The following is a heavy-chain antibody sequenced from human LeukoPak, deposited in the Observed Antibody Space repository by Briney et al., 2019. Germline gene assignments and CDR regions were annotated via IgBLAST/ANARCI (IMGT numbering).Heavy chain of an antibody. V-gene: IGHV4-34*01. D-gene: IGHD1-26*01. CDR1: GGSFSGYY. CDR2: INHSGST. Sequence: SETLSLTCAVYGGSFSGYYWSWIRQPPGKGLEWIGEINHSGSTNYNPSLKSRVTIAVDTSKNQFSLKLSSMTAADTAVYYCASFSGSYYCDYWGQGTLVTVSA. J-gene: IGHJ4*02. CDR3: ASFSGSYYCDY.